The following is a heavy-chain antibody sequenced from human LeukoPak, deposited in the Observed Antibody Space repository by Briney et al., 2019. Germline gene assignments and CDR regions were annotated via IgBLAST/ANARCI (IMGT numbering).Heavy chain of an antibody. V-gene: IGHV1-2*02. J-gene: IGHJ4*02. CDR3: GRVEVVAKIPFDY. D-gene: IGHD5-12*01. CDR1: GYTFTGYY. CDR2: INPNSGGT. Sequence: ASVKVSCKASGYTFTGYYMHWVRQAPGQGLEWMGWINPNSGGTNYAQKFQGRVTMTRDTSISTAYMELSRLRSDDTAVYYCGRVEVVAKIPFDYWGQGTLVTVSS.